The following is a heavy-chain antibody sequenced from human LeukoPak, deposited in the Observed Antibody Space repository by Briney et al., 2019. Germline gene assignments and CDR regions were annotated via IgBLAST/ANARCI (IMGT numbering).Heavy chain of an antibody. V-gene: IGHV3-23*01. D-gene: IGHD6-13*01. J-gene: IGHJ4*02. Sequence: GGSLRLSCAASGFTFSSYAMSWVRQAPGKGLEWVSAISGSGGSTYYADSVKGRFTISRGNSKNTLYLQMNSLRAEDTAVYYCAKDPNSSSWYATFDYWGQGTLVTVSS. CDR2: ISGSGGST. CDR3: AKDPNSSSWYATFDY. CDR1: GFTFSSYA.